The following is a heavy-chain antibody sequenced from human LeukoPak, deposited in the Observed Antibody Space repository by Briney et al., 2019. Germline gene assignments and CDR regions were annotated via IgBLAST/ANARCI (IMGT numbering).Heavy chain of an antibody. J-gene: IGHJ4*02. CDR2: MNPNSGNT. CDR1: GGTFSSYA. Sequence: GASVKVSCKASGGTFSSYAISWVRQAPGQGLEWMGWMNPNSGNTGYAQKFQGRVTITRNTSISTAYMELSSLRSEDTAVYYCARGRRHYDFWSGYYPFDYWGXGTLVTVSS. V-gene: IGHV1-8*03. D-gene: IGHD3-3*01. CDR3: ARGRRHYDFWSGYYPFDY.